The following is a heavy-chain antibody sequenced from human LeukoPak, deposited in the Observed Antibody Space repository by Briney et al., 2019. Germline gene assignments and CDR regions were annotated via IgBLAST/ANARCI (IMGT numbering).Heavy chain of an antibody. D-gene: IGHD2-8*01. J-gene: IGHJ4*02. CDR2: INHSGST. CDR3: ARVGAIEYCTN. V-gene: IGHV4-34*01. CDR1: GGSFSGYY. Sequence: SETLSLTCAVYGGSFSGYYWSWIRQPPGKGLEWIGEINHSGSTNYNPSLKSRVTISVDTSKNQFSLKLSSVTAADTAVYYCARVGAIEYCTNWGQGTLATVSS.